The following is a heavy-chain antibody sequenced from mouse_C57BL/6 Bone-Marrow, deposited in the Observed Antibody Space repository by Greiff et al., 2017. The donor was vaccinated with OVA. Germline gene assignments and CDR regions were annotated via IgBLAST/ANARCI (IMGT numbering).Heavy chain of an antibody. Sequence: VQLQQSGAELVKPGASVKISCKASGYAFSSYWMNWVKQRPGKGLEWIGQIYPGDGDNNYNGKFKGKATLTADKSSSTAYMQLSSLTSEDSAVYCGERGGSLLWYPAGFWGWGQTAPVSV. CDR1: GYAFSSYW. CDR3: ERGGSLLWYPAGFWG. CDR2: IYPGDGDN. D-gene: IGHD2-1*01. V-gene: IGHV1-80*01. J-gene: IGHJ3*01.